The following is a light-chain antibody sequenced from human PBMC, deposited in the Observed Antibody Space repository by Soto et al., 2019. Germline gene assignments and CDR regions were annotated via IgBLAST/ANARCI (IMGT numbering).Light chain of an antibody. CDR1: QSISSY. CDR2: DXS. CDR3: QQSYSTTRT. V-gene: IGKV1-39*01. Sequence: DIQMTQFPSSLSASVGDXVTITCRASQSISSYLNLYQQXQGXAPKXXXDDXSSLQRGVPSRLSGSGSGTDFTLPISSLQPEYFANYYCQQSYSTTRTFGQGTKVDIK. J-gene: IGKJ1*01.